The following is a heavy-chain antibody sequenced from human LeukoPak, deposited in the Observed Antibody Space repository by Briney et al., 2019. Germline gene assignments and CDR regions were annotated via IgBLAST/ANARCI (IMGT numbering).Heavy chain of an antibody. D-gene: IGHD2-15*01. CDR3: ATDLGYCSGGSCYSGPPDV. Sequence: SETLSLTCAVYGGSFSGYYWSWIRQPPGKGLEWIGGINHSGSTNYNPSLKSRVTISVDTSKNQFSLKLSSVTAADTAVYYCATDLGYCSGGSCYSGPPDVWGQGATVTVSS. J-gene: IGHJ6*02. CDR1: GGSFSGYY. V-gene: IGHV4-34*01. CDR2: INHSGST.